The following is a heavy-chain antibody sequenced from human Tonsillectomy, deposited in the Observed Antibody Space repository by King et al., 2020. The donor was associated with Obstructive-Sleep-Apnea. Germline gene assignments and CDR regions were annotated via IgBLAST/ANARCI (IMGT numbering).Heavy chain of an antibody. CDR3: AREASVTSPHWYFDP. V-gene: IGHV3-30*04. CDR1: GFPFSSYT. Sequence: VQLVESEGGVVQPGRSLRLSCAASGFPFSSYTMHWVRQAPGKGREWGAVISFDGSNKYYADSVKGRFTISRDNSTNTLYLQMNSLRAEDTAVYYCAREASVTSPHWYFDPWGRGTLVTVSS. CDR2: ISFDGSNK. D-gene: IGHD1-1*01. J-gene: IGHJ2*01.